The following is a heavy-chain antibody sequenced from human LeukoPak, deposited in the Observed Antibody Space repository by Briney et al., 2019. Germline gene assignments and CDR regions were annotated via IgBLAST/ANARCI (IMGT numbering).Heavy chain of an antibody. D-gene: IGHD3-10*01. Sequence: GGTLRLSCAASGFTFSSYGMSWVRQAPGKGLEWVSSISGSGDSTFYADSVKGRFSISRDNSKNTLYLQMNSLRAEDTAVYYCAKDLAMVRGVIDYWGQGTLVTVSS. CDR2: ISGSGDST. V-gene: IGHV3-23*01. CDR1: GFTFSSYG. J-gene: IGHJ4*02. CDR3: AKDLAMVRGVIDY.